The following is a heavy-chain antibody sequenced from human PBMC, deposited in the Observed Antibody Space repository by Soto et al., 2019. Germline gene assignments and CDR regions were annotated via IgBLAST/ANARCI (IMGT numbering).Heavy chain of an antibody. J-gene: IGHJ6*02. Sequence: GASVKVSCKTSGGSFMSQAISWVRQAPGQGPEWMGGIIPFSGTVTYTQRFQGRLTLTADEPTKTAYMELSSLRSEDTAAYYCARGSYDSYAGFFGMDVWGQGTKVTVSS. CDR1: GGSFMSQA. D-gene: IGHD3-10*01. CDR3: ARGSYDSYAGFFGMDV. V-gene: IGHV1-69*13. CDR2: IIPFSGTV.